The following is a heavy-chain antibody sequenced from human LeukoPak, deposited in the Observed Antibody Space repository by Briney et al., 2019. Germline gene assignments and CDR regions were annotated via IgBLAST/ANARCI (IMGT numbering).Heavy chain of an antibody. CDR1: GYTFTSYE. CDR3: ATGNPFRKTNFDY. Sequence: ASVKVSCKASGYTFTSYEIYWVRQATGQGLEWMGWMNPNSGNTGYAQKFQGRVTMTRNTSISTAYMELSSLRSEDTAVYYCATGNPFRKTNFDYWGQGTLVTVSS. CDR2: MNPNSGNT. J-gene: IGHJ4*02. V-gene: IGHV1-8*01. D-gene: IGHD1-14*01.